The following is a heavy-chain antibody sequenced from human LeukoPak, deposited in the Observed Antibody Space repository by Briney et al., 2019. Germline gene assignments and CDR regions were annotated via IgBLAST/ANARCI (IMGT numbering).Heavy chain of an antibody. V-gene: IGHV3-48*04. CDR2: ISSSGSTI. J-gene: IGHJ6*04. CDR1: GFTFSDFG. D-gene: IGHD3-10*02. CDR3: AELGITMIGGV. Sequence: PRGSLRLSCAVPGFTFSDFGMHWVRQAPGKWLEWVSYISSSGSTIYYADSVKGQFTISRDNAKNSLYLQMNSLRAEDTAVYYCAELGITMIGGVWGKGTTVTISS.